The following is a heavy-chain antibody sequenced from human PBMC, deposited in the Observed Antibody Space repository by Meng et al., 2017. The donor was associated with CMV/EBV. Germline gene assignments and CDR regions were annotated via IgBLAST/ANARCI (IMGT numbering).Heavy chain of an antibody. CDR3: ARDLYDDFWSGYYFYYGMDV. Sequence: ASVKVSCKASGYTFTGYYMHWVRQAPGQGLEWMGWINPNSGGTNYAQKFQGRVTMTRDTSTSTAYMELSRLRSDDTAVYYCARDLYDDFWSGYYFYYGMDVWGQGTTVTVSS. CDR2: INPNSGGT. J-gene: IGHJ6*02. CDR1: GYTFTGYY. V-gene: IGHV1-2*02. D-gene: IGHD3-3*01.